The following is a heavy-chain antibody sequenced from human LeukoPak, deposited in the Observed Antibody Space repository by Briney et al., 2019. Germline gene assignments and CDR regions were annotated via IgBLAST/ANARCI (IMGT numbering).Heavy chain of an antibody. Sequence: SGGSLRLSCAASGFTFSDYYMSWIRQAPGKGLEWVSYIRSSGSTIYYADSVKGRFTISRDNAKNSLYLQMNSLRAEDTAVYYCARQGASGPRGYYFDYWGQGTLVTVSS. J-gene: IGHJ4*02. D-gene: IGHD3-3*01. CDR1: GFTFSDYY. CDR2: IRSSGSTI. V-gene: IGHV3-11*04. CDR3: ARQGASGPRGYYFDY.